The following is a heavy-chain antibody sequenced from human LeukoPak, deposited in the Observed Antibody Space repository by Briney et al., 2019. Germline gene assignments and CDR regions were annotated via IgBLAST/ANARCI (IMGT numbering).Heavy chain of an antibody. CDR2: INHSGST. CDR1: GGSFSGYY. Sequence: SETLSLTCAVSGGSFSGYYWSWIRQPPGKGLEWIGEINHSGSTNYNPSLKSRVTISVDTSKNQFSLKLSSVTAADTAVYYCAREGLGEFYYYYMDVWGKGTTVTVSS. J-gene: IGHJ6*03. D-gene: IGHD3-10*01. V-gene: IGHV4-34*01. CDR3: AREGLGEFYYYYMDV.